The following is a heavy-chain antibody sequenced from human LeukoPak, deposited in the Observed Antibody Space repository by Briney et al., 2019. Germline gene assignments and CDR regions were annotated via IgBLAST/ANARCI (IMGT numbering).Heavy chain of an antibody. J-gene: IGHJ4*02. Sequence: PGGSLRLSCAGSGFTFGSYAMSWVRQAPGKGLEWVSAISGSGGSTSYTDSVKGRFSISRDNSKNTLYLQMDSLSPGDTAVYYCARAHTYYYDTSGYYLDYWGQGTLVTVSS. CDR1: GFTFGSYA. CDR2: ISGSGGST. D-gene: IGHD3-22*01. CDR3: ARAHTYYYDTSGYYLDY. V-gene: IGHV3-23*01.